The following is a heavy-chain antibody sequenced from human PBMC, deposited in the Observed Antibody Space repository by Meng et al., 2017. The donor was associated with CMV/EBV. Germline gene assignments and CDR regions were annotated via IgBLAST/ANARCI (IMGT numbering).Heavy chain of an antibody. CDR1: GFTFDDYG. D-gene: IGHD4-11*01. CDR3: AKGVYSNYGAPFDY. V-gene: IGHV3-20*01. J-gene: IGHJ4*02. Sequence: ETLSLTCAASGFTFDDYGMSWVRQAPGKGLEWVSGINWNGGSTGYADSVKGRFTISRDNAKNSLYLQMNSLRDEDMALYHCAKGVYSNYGAPFDYWGQGILVTVSS. CDR2: INWNGGST.